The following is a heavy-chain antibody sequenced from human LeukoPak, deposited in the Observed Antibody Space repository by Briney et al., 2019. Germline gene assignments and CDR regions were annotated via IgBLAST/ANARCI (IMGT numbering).Heavy chain of an antibody. CDR2: IYYSGST. J-gene: IGHJ3*02. CDR3: ARTTPFVVVVAATPQGAFDI. Sequence: PSETLSLTCTVSGGSISSYYWSWIRQPPGKGLEWIGYIYYSGSTNYNPSLKSRVTISVDTSKNQFSLKLSSVTAADTAVYYCARTTPFVVVVAATPQGAFDIWGQGTMVTVSS. V-gene: IGHV4-59*01. CDR1: GGSISSYY. D-gene: IGHD2-15*01.